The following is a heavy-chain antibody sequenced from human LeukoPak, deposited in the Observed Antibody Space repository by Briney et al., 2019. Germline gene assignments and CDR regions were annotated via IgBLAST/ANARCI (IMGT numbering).Heavy chain of an antibody. CDR3: AKGRGTTVTSAANY. V-gene: IGHV3-23*01. CDR2: IGGSGDNT. D-gene: IGHD4-17*01. J-gene: IGHJ4*02. CDR1: GFTFSSYA. Sequence: TGGSLRLSCAAPGFTFSSYAMSWVRQAPGKGLEWVSSIGGSGDNTFYADSVKDRFTISRDNSKNTLFLQMNSLRAEDTAVYYCAKGRGTTVTSAANYWGQGTLVTVSS.